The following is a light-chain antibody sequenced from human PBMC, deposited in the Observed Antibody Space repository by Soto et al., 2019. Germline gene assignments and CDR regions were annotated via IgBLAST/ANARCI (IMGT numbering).Light chain of an antibody. CDR1: QSGSSSY. J-gene: IGKJ4*01. Sequence: EIVLTQSPGTRSLSPGERATLSGRASQSGSSSYLAWYQQKPGQAPRLLIYGASRRATGIPDRFSGSVSGTDFSLTISRLEPEDFAVDYCQQYDSSALTFGGGTKVEIK. CDR3: QQYDSSALT. CDR2: GAS. V-gene: IGKV3-20*01.